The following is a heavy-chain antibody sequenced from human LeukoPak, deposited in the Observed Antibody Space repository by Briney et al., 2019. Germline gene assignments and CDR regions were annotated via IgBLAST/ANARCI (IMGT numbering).Heavy chain of an antibody. V-gene: IGHV4-59*12. CDR3: ARGLALTTVTTAAFDI. D-gene: IGHD4-17*01. Sequence: SETLSLTCTVSGGSISGFYWSWIRQSPGKGLEWIGNIYYSGSTNYNPSLKSRVTISVDTSKNQFSLKLSSVTAADTAVYYCARGLALTTVTTAAFDIWGQGTMVTVS. CDR1: GGSISGFY. CDR2: IYYSGST. J-gene: IGHJ3*02.